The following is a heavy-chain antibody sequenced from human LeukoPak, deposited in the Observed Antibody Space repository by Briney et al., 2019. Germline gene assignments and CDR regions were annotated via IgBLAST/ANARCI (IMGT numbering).Heavy chain of an antibody. J-gene: IGHJ5*02. CDR3: ARGTSSSFNWFDP. V-gene: IGHV6-1*01. Sequence: SQTLSLTCAISGDRVSRNSAVWNWIRQSPSRGLEWLGRTYYKSKWYNDYAAFVKSRITINADTSKNQFSLKLKSVTAADTAVYYCARGTSSSFNWFDPWGQGTQVTVSS. CDR1: GDRVSRNSAV. CDR2: TYYKSKWYN. D-gene: IGHD6-6*01.